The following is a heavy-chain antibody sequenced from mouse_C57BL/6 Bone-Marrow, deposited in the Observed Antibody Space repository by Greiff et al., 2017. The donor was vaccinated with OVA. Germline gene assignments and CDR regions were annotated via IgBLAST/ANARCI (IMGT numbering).Heavy chain of an antibody. CDR3: TRRVTTVVDWYFDV. J-gene: IGHJ1*03. V-gene: IGHV5-9-1*02. CDR2: ISSGGDYI. Sequence: DVQLVESGEGLVKPGGSLKLSCAASGFTFSSYAMSWVRQTPEKRLEWVAYISSGGDYIYYADTVKGRFTISRDNARNTLYLQMSSLKSEDTAMYYCTRRVTTVVDWYFDVWGTGTTVTVSS. D-gene: IGHD1-1*01. CDR1: GFTFSSYA.